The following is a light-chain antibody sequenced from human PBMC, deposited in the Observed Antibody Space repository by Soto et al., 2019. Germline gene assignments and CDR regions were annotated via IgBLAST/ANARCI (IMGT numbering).Light chain of an antibody. Sequence: QSALTQPRSVSGSPGQSVTISCTGTSRDIGFYNFVSWYQQHPGQAPKLLIYDVTKRPSGVPDRFSGAKSGNTASLIISGLQPDDEAYYYCCSYSASDTVFFGGGTKLTVL. CDR2: DVT. CDR3: CSYSASDTVF. CDR1: SRDIGFYNF. J-gene: IGLJ2*01. V-gene: IGLV2-11*01.